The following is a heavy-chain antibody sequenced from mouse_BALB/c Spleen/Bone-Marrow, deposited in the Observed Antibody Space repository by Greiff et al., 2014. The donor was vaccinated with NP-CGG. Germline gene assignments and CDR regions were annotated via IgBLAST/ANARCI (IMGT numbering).Heavy chain of an antibody. D-gene: IGHD2-14*01. CDR3: ARDRGVQGYAMDY. V-gene: IGHV5-4*02. Sequence: EVKLVESGGGLVKPGGSLKLSCAASGFTFSDYYMYWVRQTPEKRLEWVATISDGGSYTCYPDSVKGRFTISRDIAKNNLYLQMSSLKSEDTAMYYCARDRGVQGYAMDYWGQGTSVTVSS. CDR2: ISDGGSYT. J-gene: IGHJ4*01. CDR1: GFTFSDYY.